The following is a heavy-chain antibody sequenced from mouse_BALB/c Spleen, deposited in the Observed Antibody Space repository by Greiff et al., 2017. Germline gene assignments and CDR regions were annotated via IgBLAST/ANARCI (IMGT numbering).Heavy chain of an antibody. J-gene: IGHJ3*01. CDR3: ARRMITTGFAY. D-gene: IGHD2-4*01. V-gene: IGHV5-9-3*01. CDR1: GFTFSSYA. CDR2: ISSGGSYT. Sequence: EVKLMESGGGLVKPGGSLKLSCAASGFTFSSYAMSWVRQTPEKRLEWVATISSGGSYTYYPDSVKGRFTISRDNAKNTLYLQMSSLRSEDTAMYYCARRMITTGFAYWGQGTLVTVSA.